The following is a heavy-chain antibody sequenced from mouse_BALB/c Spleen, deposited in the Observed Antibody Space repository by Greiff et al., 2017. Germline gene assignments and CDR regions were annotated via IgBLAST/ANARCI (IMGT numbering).Heavy chain of an antibody. CDR1: GFTFSSFG. J-gene: IGHJ4*01. CDR2: ISSGSSTI. V-gene: IGHV5-17*02. Sequence: VESGGGLVQPGGSRKLSCAASGFTFSSFGMHWVRQAPEKGLEWVAYISSGSSTIYYADTVKGRFTISRDNPKNTLFLQMTSLRSEDTAMYYCARSNYGSYAMDYWGQGTSVTVSS. CDR3: ARSNYGSYAMDY. D-gene: IGHD1-2*01.